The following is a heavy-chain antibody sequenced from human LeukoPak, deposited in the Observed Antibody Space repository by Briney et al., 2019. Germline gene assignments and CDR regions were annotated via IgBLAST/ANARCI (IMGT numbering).Heavy chain of an antibody. CDR1: GGSISSGGYS. CDR3: AREEDYSHAFDI. Sequence: PSETLSLTCAVSGGSISSGGYSWSWIRQPPGKGLEWIGYIYHSGSTYYNPSLKSRVTISVDRSKNQFSLKLSSVTAADTAVYYCAREEDYSHAFDIWGRETMVTVSS. D-gene: IGHD2-15*01. V-gene: IGHV4-30-2*01. J-gene: IGHJ3*02. CDR2: IYHSGST.